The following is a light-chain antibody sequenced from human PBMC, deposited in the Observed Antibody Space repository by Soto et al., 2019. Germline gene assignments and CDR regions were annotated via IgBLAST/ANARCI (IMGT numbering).Light chain of an antibody. CDR1: QSVSNN. Sequence: EIVMTQSPATLSVSPGERATLSCRASQSVSNNLAWYQQKPGQAPRLLIYHASTGATGIPARFSGSGSGTAHTLTIRSVQSEDFAVYYCQQYNEWPLTFGGGTKVEIK. J-gene: IGKJ4*01. CDR2: HAS. CDR3: QQYNEWPLT. V-gene: IGKV3-15*01.